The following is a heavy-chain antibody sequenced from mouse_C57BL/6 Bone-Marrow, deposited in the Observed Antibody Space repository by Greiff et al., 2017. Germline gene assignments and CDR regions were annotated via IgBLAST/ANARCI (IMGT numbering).Heavy chain of an antibody. V-gene: IGHV1-72*01. CDR2: IDPNRGGT. D-gene: IGHD5-1*01. CDR1: GYTFTSYW. Sequence: QQSCKASGYTFTSYWMHWVKQRPGRGLEWIGRIDPNRGGTKYNEKFKSKATLTVDKPSSTAYMQLISLTSEDSAVYYCAGGVPYYFDYWGQGTTLTVSA. CDR3: AGGVPYYFDY. J-gene: IGHJ2*01.